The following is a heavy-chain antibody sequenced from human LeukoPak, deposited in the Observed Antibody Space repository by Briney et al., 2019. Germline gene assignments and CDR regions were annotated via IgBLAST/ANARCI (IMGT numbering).Heavy chain of an antibody. Sequence: ASVKVSCKASGYTFTSYDINWVRQATGQGLEWMGWMNPNSGNTGYAQKFQGRVTITRNTSISTAYMELSSLRSEDTAVYYCARVNYDYVWGSYHPFDYWGQGTLVTVSS. CDR3: ARVNYDYVWGSYHPFDY. CDR2: MNPNSGNT. D-gene: IGHD3-16*02. J-gene: IGHJ4*02. CDR1: GYTFTSYD. V-gene: IGHV1-8*03.